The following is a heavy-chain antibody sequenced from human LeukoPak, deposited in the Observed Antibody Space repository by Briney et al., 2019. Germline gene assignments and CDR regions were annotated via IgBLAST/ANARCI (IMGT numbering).Heavy chain of an antibody. CDR2: ISYDGSNK. CDR3: ARDAITGAKTYNWFDP. Sequence: GGSLRLSCAASGFTFSSYAMHWVRQAPGKGLEWVAVISYDGSNKYYADSVKGRFTISRDNSKNTLYLQMNSLRAEDTAVYYCARDAITGAKTYNWFDPWGQGTLVTVSS. V-gene: IGHV3-30-3*01. D-gene: IGHD1-7*01. J-gene: IGHJ5*02. CDR1: GFTFSSYA.